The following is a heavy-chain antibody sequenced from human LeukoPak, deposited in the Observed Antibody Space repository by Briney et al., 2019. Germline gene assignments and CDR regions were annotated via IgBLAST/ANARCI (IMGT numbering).Heavy chain of an antibody. V-gene: IGHV3-11*01. CDR1: GFTFSDYY. J-gene: IGHJ4*02. D-gene: IGHD2-2*01. CDR2: ISSSGSTI. Sequence: GGSLRLSCAASGFTFSDYYMSWIRQAPGKGLEWVSYISSSGSTIYYADSVKGRFTISRDNAKNSLYLQMNSLRAEDTAVYYCARDYCSSTSCLFDYWGQGTLVTVSS. CDR3: ARDYCSSTSCLFDY.